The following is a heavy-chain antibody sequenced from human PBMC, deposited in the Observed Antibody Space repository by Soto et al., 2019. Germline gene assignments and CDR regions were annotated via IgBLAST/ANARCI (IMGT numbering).Heavy chain of an antibody. J-gene: IGHJ6*02. CDR2: ISGSGIST. CDR3: ARGSGSSLDRYYYYGMDV. CDR1: GFTFRSYA. D-gene: IGHD3-10*01. V-gene: IGHV3-23*01. Sequence: PGGSLRLSCAASGFTFRSYAMSWVRQAPGKGLEWVSGISGSGISTHYADSVKGRFTISRDNSKNTLYLQVNSLRAEDTAVYYCARGSGSSLDRYYYYGMDVWGQGTTVTVSS.